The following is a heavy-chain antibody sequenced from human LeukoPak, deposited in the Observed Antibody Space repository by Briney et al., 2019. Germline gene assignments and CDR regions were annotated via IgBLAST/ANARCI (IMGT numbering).Heavy chain of an antibody. CDR3: ARAKKWGSGLFRYYYMDV. V-gene: IGHV3-48*03. Sequence: PGGSLRLSCAASGFTFSSYEMNWVRQAPGKGLEWVSYISSSGSTIYYADSVKGRFTISRDNAKNSLYLQMNSLRAEDTAVYYCARAKKWGSGLFRYYYMDVWGKGTTVTISS. J-gene: IGHJ6*03. CDR2: ISSSGSTI. D-gene: IGHD6-19*01. CDR1: GFTFSSYE.